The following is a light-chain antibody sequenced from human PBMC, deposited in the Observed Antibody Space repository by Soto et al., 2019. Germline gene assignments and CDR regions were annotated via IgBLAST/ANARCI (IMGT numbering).Light chain of an antibody. V-gene: IGKV3-11*01. J-gene: IGKJ2*01. CDR2: DTS. Sequence: ENVLTQSPASLSLSPGERATLSCRASQSVDSFLAWYQQKPGRTPRLLIYDTSNRATGIPARFSGSGSGTDFTLTISRLEPEDFAVYYCQVRTDWPPFKYTFGQGTKLEVK. CDR1: QSVDSF. CDR3: QVRTDWPPFKYT.